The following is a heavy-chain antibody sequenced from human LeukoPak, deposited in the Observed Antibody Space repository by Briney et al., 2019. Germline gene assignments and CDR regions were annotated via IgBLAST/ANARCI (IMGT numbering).Heavy chain of an antibody. V-gene: IGHV3-30-3*01. Sequence: GGSLRLSCAASGFTFSSYAMHWVRQAPGKGLEWVAVISYDGSNKYYADSVKGRFTISRDNSKNTLYLQMNSLRAEDTAVYYCARELTPWVLRFLGWLGSDAFDIWGQGTMVTVSS. CDR3: ARELTPWVLRFLGWLGSDAFDI. J-gene: IGHJ3*02. D-gene: IGHD3-3*01. CDR2: ISYDGSNK. CDR1: GFTFSSYA.